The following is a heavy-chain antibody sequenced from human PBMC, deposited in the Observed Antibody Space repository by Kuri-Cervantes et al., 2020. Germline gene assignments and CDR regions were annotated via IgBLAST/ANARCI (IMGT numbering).Heavy chain of an antibody. CDR1: GFTFSTYS. Sequence: GGSLRLSCAASGFTFSTYSMNWVRQAPGKGLEWVSSISSNSNYIYYADSVKGRFTISRDNAKKSLYLQMNSLRAEDTAVYYCAREGSGSYYLDYWGQGTLVTVSS. D-gene: IGHD3-10*01. V-gene: IGHV3-21*03. J-gene: IGHJ4*02. CDR3: AREGSGSYYLDY. CDR2: ISSNSNYI.